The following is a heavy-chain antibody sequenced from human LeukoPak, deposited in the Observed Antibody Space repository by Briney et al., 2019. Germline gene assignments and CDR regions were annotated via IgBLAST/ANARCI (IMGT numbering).Heavy chain of an antibody. Sequence: PGGSLRLSSAASGFTFSSYGMHWVRQAPGKGLEWVAVISYDGSNKYYADSVKGRFTISRDNSKNTLYLQMNSLRAEDTAVYYCAKDSPDCSGGSCYPGYFDYWGQGTLVTVSS. CDR1: GFTFSSYG. CDR3: AKDSPDCSGGSCYPGYFDY. V-gene: IGHV3-30*18. D-gene: IGHD2-15*01. CDR2: ISYDGSNK. J-gene: IGHJ4*02.